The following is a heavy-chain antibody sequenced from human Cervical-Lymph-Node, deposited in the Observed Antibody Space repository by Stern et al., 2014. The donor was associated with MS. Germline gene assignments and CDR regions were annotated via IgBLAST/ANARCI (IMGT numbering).Heavy chain of an antibody. CDR1: GYSFTSSW. CDR2: IYPGDSDT. CDR3: ARVDAGILSPFDS. V-gene: IGHV5-51*01. Sequence: EVQLVQSGAEVKKPGESLKISCKGSGYSFTSSWIGWVRQMPGKGLEGMGIIYPGDSDTRYSPSLQGQVTISADKSINTAYLQWSSLKASDTAMYYCARVDAGILSPFDSWGQGTLVTVSS. J-gene: IGHJ4*02. D-gene: IGHD5-18*01.